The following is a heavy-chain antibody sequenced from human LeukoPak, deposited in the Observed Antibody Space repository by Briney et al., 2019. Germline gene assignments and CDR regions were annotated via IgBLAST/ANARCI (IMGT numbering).Heavy chain of an antibody. Sequence: SETLSLTCTVSGGSISSYYWGWIRQPPGKGLEWIGSIYYSGSTYYNPSLKSRVTISVDTSKNQFSLKLSSVTAADTAVYYCARLSSYSSGLIQHWGQGTLVTVSS. CDR1: GGSISSYY. J-gene: IGHJ1*01. D-gene: IGHD6-19*01. CDR2: IYYSGST. CDR3: ARLSSYSSGLIQH. V-gene: IGHV4-39*01.